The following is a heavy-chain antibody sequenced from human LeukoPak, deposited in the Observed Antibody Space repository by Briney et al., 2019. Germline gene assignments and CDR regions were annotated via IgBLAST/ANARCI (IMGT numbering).Heavy chain of an antibody. CDR2: INPNSGGT. CDR3: ARDTPDTTTVTTRFSKSFDY. J-gene: IGHJ4*02. V-gene: IGHV1-2*02. Sequence: ASVKVSCKASGYTFTGYYMHWVRQAPGQGLEWMGWINPNSGGTNYAQKFQGRVTMTTDTSTSTAYMELRSLRSDDTAVYYCARDTPDTTTVTTRFSKSFDYWGQGTLVTVSS. CDR1: GYTFTGYY. D-gene: IGHD4-17*01.